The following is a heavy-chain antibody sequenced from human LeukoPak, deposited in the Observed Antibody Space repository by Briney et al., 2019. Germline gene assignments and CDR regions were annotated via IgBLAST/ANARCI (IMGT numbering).Heavy chain of an antibody. CDR3: ARVITYYYDSSGYYYGKYFDY. D-gene: IGHD3-22*01. J-gene: IGHJ4*02. CDR1: GFTFDDYG. V-gene: IGHV3-20*04. Sequence: GGSLRLSCAASGFTFDDYGMSWVRQAPGKGLEWVSGINWNGGSTGYADSVKGRFTISRDNAKNSLYLQMNSLRAEDTALYYCARVITYYYDSSGYYYGKYFDYWGQGTLVTVSS. CDR2: INWNGGST.